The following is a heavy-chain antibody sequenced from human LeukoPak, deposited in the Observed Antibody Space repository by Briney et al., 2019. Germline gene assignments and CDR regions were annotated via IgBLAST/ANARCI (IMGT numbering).Heavy chain of an antibody. J-gene: IGHJ4*02. V-gene: IGHV4-4*09. Sequence: SETLSLTCTVSGSISSYYWNWIRQPPGKGLEWIGYIYTSGSTNYNPSLKGRVTISVDTSKNQFSLKLSSVTAADTAVFYCARENSGSYREFDYWGQGTLVTVSS. CDR3: ARENSGSYREFDY. CDR2: IYTSGST. D-gene: IGHD1-26*01. CDR1: GSISSYY.